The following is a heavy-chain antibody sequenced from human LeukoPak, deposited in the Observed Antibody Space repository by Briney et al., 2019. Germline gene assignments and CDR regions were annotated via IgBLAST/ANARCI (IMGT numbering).Heavy chain of an antibody. V-gene: IGHV3-48*04. J-gene: IGHJ6*03. Sequence: GGSLRLSCAASGFTFSSYSLNWVRQAPGKGLAGVSYISSSSSTIYYADFVKGRFTISRDNAKNSLYLQMNSLRAEDTAVYYCAREAVAGIRGYYYYMDVWGKGTTVTVSS. CDR3: AREAVAGIRGYYYYMDV. D-gene: IGHD6-19*01. CDR2: ISSSSSTI. CDR1: GFTFSSYS.